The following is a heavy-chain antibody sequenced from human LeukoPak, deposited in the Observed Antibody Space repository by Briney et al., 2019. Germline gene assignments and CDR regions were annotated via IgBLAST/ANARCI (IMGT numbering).Heavy chain of an antibody. CDR2: INTKVDGGTT. CDR3: TRDDFWSANLVDV. D-gene: IGHD3-3*01. CDR1: GFTLSNAW. J-gene: IGHJ6*04. Sequence: SGGSLRLSCAASGFTLSNAWMSWVRQAPGKGLEWVGRINTKVDGGTTEYAAPVKGRFLISRDDSKNTLYLQMNSLKAEDSAVYYCTRDDFWSANLVDVWGKGTTVAVIS. V-gene: IGHV3-15*01.